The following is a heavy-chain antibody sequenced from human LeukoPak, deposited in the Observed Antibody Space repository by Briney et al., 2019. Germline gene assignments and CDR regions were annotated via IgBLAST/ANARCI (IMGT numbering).Heavy chain of an antibody. CDR3: ARGGRGPAPKFTIFGHYYYYYMDV. CDR2: IYYSGST. Sequence: SETLSLTCTVSGYSISSSYYWGWIRQPPGKGLEWIGYIYYSGSTNYNPSLKSRVTISVDTSKNQFSLKLSSVTAADTAVYYCARGGRGPAPKFTIFGHYYYYYMDVWGKGTTVTVSS. D-gene: IGHD3-3*01. J-gene: IGHJ6*03. V-gene: IGHV4-61*01. CDR1: GYSISSSYY.